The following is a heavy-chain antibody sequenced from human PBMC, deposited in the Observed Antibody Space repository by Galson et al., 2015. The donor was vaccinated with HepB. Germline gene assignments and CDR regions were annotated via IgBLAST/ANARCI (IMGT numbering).Heavy chain of an antibody. CDR1: GFIFSSYG. J-gene: IGHJ5*02. CDR3: ARVGIVGASRRLLGWFDP. CDR2: IWYDGSNK. Sequence: SLRLSCAASGFIFSSYGMHWVRQAPGKGLEWVAVIWYDGSNKYYADSVKGRFTISRDNFRNTLYLQMNSLRAEDTAVYYCARVGIVGASRRLLGWFDPWGQGTLVTVSS. D-gene: IGHD1-26*01. V-gene: IGHV3-33*01.